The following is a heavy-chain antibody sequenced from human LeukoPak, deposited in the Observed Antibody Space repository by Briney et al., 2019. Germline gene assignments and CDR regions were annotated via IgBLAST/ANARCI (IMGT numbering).Heavy chain of an antibody. J-gene: IGHJ6*03. Sequence: SETLFITCSVSAVSINSHYWSWIRQPPGKGLESIGFIYDGGSANSKSSLKSRVAMTVDTSKNQFSLKLNSVSAADTAVYYCARVLQNYYHMDVWGKGTTVTVSS. CDR3: ARVLQNYYHMDV. V-gene: IGHV4-59*11. CDR1: AVSINSHY. CDR2: IYDGGSA. D-gene: IGHD3-3*01.